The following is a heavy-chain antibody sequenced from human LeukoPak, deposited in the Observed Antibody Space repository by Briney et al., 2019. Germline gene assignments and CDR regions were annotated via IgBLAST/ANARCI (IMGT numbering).Heavy chain of an antibody. Sequence: ASVKVSCKASGYTFTGYYMHWVRQAPGQGLEWMGWINPNSGGTNYAQKFQGRVTMTRDTSISTAYMELSSLRSEDTAVYYCARSGYSSGWYYFDYWGQGTLVTVSS. J-gene: IGHJ4*02. CDR2: INPNSGGT. V-gene: IGHV1-2*02. CDR1: GYTFTGYY. CDR3: ARSGYSSGWYYFDY. D-gene: IGHD6-19*01.